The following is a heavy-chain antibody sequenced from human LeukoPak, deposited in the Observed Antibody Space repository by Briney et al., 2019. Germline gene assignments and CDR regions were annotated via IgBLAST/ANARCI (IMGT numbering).Heavy chain of an antibody. J-gene: IGHJ4*02. V-gene: IGHV1-2*02. CDR1: GYTFTGYY. Sequence: ASVKVSCKASGYTFTGYYMHWVRQAPGQGLEWMGWINPNSGGTNYAQKFQGRVTMTRDTSISTAYMELSRLRSDDTAVYYCAREAHRYCSSTSRRRPFDYWGQGTLVTVSS. D-gene: IGHD2-2*01. CDR3: AREAHRYCSSTSRRRPFDY. CDR2: INPNSGGT.